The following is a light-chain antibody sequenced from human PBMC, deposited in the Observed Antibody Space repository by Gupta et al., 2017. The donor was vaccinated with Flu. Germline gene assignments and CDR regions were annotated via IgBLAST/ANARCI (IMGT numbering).Light chain of an antibody. CDR3: QVWERGSDRGV. J-gene: IGLJ3*02. V-gene: IGLV3-21*02. Sequence: SSLLTQPLSESVAPGQAARIICKGDNIENVRVHWYQQKAGQAPALVVYDDSDRPSRNPERFSGFTSGNTATLTIRRVEVGDEADYFCQVWERGSDRGVFGGGTKLTVL. CDR1: NIENVR. CDR2: DDS.